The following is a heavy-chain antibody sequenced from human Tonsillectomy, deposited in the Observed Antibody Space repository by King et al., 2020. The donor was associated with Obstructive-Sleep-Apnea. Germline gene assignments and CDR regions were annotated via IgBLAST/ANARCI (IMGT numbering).Heavy chain of an antibody. V-gene: IGHV3-30*18. CDR3: AKDRRNDILTGPIYGMDV. Sequence: VQLVESGGGVVQPGRSLRLSCAASGFTFSSYGMHWVRQAPGKGLEWVAVISYDGSNKYYADSVKGRFTNSRDNSKNTLYLQMNSLRAEDTAVYYCAKDRRNDILTGPIYGMDVWGQGTTVTVSS. J-gene: IGHJ6*02. D-gene: IGHD3-9*01. CDR2: ISYDGSNK. CDR1: GFTFSSYG.